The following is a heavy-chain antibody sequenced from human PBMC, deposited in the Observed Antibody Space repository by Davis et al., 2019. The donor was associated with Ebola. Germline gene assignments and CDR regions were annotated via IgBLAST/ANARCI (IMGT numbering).Heavy chain of an antibody. J-gene: IGHJ6*04. CDR3: ARSGLSFGVVKYHYGMDV. V-gene: IGHV3-23*01. Sequence: PGGSLRLSCTDSVITFSSSAMTWVRQAPGKGLEWVSAISGSGGTTYYAGSVKGRFTVSRDNSKKTMYLQMNSLRAEDTAVYYCARSGLSFGVVKYHYGMDVWGKGTTVTVPS. CDR1: VITFSSSA. D-gene: IGHD3-3*01. CDR2: ISGSGGTT.